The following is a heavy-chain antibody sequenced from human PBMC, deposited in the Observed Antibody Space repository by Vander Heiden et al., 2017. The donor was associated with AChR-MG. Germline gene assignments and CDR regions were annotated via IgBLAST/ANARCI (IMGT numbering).Heavy chain of an antibody. Sequence: QVQLVQSGAEVKKPGASVKASCKASGYTFTGYYMHWVRQAPGQGLEWMGWINPNSGGTNYAQKFQGRVTMTRDTSISTAYMELSRLRSDDTAVYYCARDPVPGSGYDYVHSCPDYWGQGTLVTVSS. CDR3: ARDPVPGSGYDYVHSCPDY. CDR1: GYTFTGYY. CDR2: INPNSGGT. J-gene: IGHJ4*02. V-gene: IGHV1-2*02. D-gene: IGHD5-12*01.